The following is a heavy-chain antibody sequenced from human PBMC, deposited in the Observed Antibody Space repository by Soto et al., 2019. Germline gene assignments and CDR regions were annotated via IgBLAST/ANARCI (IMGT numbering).Heavy chain of an antibody. D-gene: IGHD1-26*01. V-gene: IGHV3-9*01. Sequence: GGSLRLSCAASGFIFDDYAMHWVRQAPGKGLEWVSGISWNGDTIDYADSVKGRFIISRDNVRNSLFLEMNGLTTDDTALYYCTKDAAPGRVWEYYYMDVWGKGTRVTVSS. CDR2: ISWNGDTI. J-gene: IGHJ6*03. CDR3: TKDAAPGRVWEYYYMDV. CDR1: GFIFDDYA.